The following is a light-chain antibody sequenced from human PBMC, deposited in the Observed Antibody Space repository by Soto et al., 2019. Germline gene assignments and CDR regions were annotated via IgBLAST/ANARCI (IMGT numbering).Light chain of an antibody. CDR1: QSVSSY. Sequence: EIVLTQSPATLSLSPGERATLSCRASQSVSSYLAWYQQKPGQAPRLLIYDASNRATGIPARFSGSGSGTDFTLTISSLEPEDFAVYHCQQYGDSPLTFGGGTRWIS. J-gene: IGKJ4*01. CDR3: QQYGDSPLT. CDR2: DAS. V-gene: IGKV3-11*01.